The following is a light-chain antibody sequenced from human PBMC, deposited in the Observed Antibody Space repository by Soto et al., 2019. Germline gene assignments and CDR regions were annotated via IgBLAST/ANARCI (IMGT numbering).Light chain of an antibody. J-gene: IGLJ1*01. Sequence: QAVVTQPPSVSAAPGQKVTISCSGSSSNIGKNFVSWYQQLPGTAPKLLIYDTDTRPSGILDRFSGSKSGTSATLGITGLQTGDDADYYCASWDSSLSVYVFGTGTKVTVL. V-gene: IGLV1-51*01. CDR3: ASWDSSLSVYV. CDR1: SSNIGKNF. CDR2: DTD.